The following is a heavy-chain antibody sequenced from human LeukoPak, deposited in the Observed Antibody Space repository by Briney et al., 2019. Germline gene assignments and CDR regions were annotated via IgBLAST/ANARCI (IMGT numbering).Heavy chain of an antibody. CDR2: INYSGST. CDR1: SESFSGYF. CDR3: ARRLHTTWTYQTLFDY. J-gene: IGHJ4*02. D-gene: IGHD1-7*01. Sequence: PSETLSLTCAIYSESFSGYFWSWIRQPPGKGLEWIGEINYSGSTNYNPSLKSRVTISVDTSKNQFSLKLSSVTAADTAVYYCARRLHTTWTYQTLFDYWGQGILVSVSS. V-gene: IGHV4-34*01.